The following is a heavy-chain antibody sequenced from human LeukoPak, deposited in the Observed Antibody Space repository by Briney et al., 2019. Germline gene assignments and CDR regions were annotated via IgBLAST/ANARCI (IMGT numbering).Heavy chain of an antibody. Sequence: SETLSLTCTVSGYSISSGYYWGWIRQPPGKGLEWIGSIYHSGSTYYNPSLKSRVTISVDTSKNQFSLKLSSVTAADTAVYYCATEEILKSTIFGVVTFDYWGQGTLVTVSS. V-gene: IGHV4-38-2*02. CDR2: IYHSGST. D-gene: IGHD3-3*01. CDR1: GYSISSGYY. CDR3: ATEEILKSTIFGVVTFDY. J-gene: IGHJ4*02.